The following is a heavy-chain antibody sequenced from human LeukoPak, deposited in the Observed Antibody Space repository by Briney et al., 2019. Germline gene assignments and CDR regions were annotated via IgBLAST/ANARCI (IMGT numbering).Heavy chain of an antibody. CDR2: ISPSGSST. V-gene: IGHV3-21*01. Sequence: PGGSLRLSCVGSGFTFSSYTMNWVRQAPGKGLEWVSSISPSGSSTWPADSVRGRSTISRDNARNSVHLQMDSLRAEDTAVYFCVRDFLGESAAGGYWGQGTLVTVSS. CDR1: GFTFSSYT. CDR3: VRDFLGESAAGGY. D-gene: IGHD6-25*01. J-gene: IGHJ4*02.